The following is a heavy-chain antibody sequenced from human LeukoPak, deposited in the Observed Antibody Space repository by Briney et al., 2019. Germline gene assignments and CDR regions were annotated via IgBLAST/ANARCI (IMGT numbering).Heavy chain of an antibody. CDR3: ARVPIGYCSSTSCSHFDY. J-gene: IGHJ4*02. Sequence: SGTLSLTCTVSGGSISSGGYYWSWIRQHPGKGLEWIGYIYYSGSTYYNPSLKSRVTISVDTSKNQFSLKLSSVTAADTAVYYCARVPIGYCSSTSCSHFDYWGQGTLVTVSS. CDR2: IYYSGST. D-gene: IGHD2-2*01. V-gene: IGHV4-31*03. CDR1: GGSISSGGYY.